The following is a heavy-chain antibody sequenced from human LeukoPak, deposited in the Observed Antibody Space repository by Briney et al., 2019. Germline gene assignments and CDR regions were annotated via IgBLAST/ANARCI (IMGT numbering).Heavy chain of an antibody. Sequence: GASVKVSCKASGYTFTSYGISWVRQAPGQGLEWMGWISAYNGNTNYAQKLQGRVTMTTDTSTSTAYMELSRLRSDDTAVYYCASLAPTASGYSSSWYLRGDGYWGQGTLVTVSS. CDR3: ASLAPTASGYSSSWYLRGDGY. V-gene: IGHV1-18*01. J-gene: IGHJ4*02. D-gene: IGHD6-13*01. CDR1: GYTFTSYG. CDR2: ISAYNGNT.